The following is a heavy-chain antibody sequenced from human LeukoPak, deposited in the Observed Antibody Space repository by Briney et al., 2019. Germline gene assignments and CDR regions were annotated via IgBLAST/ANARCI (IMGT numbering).Heavy chain of an antibody. CDR3: ASVWSGYNWFDP. D-gene: IGHD3-3*01. Sequence: GASVEVSCKASGYTFTSYYMHWVRQAPGQGLEWMGIINPSGGSTSYAQKFQGRVTMTRDTSTSTVYMELSSLRSEDTAVYYCASVWSGYNWFDPWGQGTLVTVSS. CDR1: GYTFTSYY. CDR2: INPSGGST. J-gene: IGHJ5*02. V-gene: IGHV1-46*01.